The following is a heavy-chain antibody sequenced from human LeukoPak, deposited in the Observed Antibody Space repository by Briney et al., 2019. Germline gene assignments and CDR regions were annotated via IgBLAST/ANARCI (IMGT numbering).Heavy chain of an antibody. CDR1: GGSISSYY. Sequence: SETLSLTCTVSGGSISSYYWSWIRQPPGKGLEWIGYIYYSGSTNYNPSLKSRVTISVDTSKNQFSLKLSSVTAADTAVYYCARKSLVGSEFDYWGQGTLVTVSS. D-gene: IGHD6-6*01. CDR2: IYYSGST. CDR3: ARKSLVGSEFDY. V-gene: IGHV4-59*01. J-gene: IGHJ4*02.